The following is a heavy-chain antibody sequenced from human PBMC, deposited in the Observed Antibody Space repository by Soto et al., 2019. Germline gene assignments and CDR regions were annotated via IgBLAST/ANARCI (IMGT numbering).Heavy chain of an antibody. CDR1: GDSFNDYY. Sequence: VQLAQSGAEVKKPGASVKVSCKTAGDSFNDYYIHWVRQAPVQGLEWLGWINPNGGATKYAQKFQGRVKVARDTSIRTVYMELSSLRSDDTAVYYCARESGGATATLDYYYFYMDVWGKGTTVTVSS. CDR3: ARESGGATATLDYYYFYMDV. J-gene: IGHJ6*03. CDR2: INPNGGAT. V-gene: IGHV1-2*02. D-gene: IGHD5-12*01.